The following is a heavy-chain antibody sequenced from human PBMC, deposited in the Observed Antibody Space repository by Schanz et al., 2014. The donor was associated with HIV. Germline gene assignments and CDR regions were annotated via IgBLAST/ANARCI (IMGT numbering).Heavy chain of an antibody. CDR3: SSPPITGTTGVPYYYYGMDV. CDR1: GFPFSSSV. CDR2: ISGGST. J-gene: IGHJ6*02. Sequence: EVQILESGGGLVQPGGSLRLSCVVSGFPFSSSVMSWVRQAPGKGLEWVSAISGGSTYYADSVKGRFTISRDNSKNTLFLPMNLLRAEDSPLCSSSSPPITGTTGVPYYYYGMDVWGQGTTVTVSS. V-gene: IGHV3-23*01. D-gene: IGHD1-7*01.